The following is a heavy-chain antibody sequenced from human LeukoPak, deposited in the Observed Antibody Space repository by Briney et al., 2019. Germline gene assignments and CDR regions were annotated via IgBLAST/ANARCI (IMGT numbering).Heavy chain of an antibody. V-gene: IGHV3-30*02. CDR3: AKDRLDSGYESPGLDY. D-gene: IGHD5-12*01. CDR2: IRYDGSNK. CDR1: GFTFRSYG. Sequence: PGGSLRLSCAASGFTFRSYGMHWVRQAPGKGLEWVAFIRYDGSNKYYADSVKGRFTISRDNSKNTLYLQMNSLRAEDTAVYYCAKDRLDSGYESPGLDYWGQGTLVTVSA. J-gene: IGHJ4*02.